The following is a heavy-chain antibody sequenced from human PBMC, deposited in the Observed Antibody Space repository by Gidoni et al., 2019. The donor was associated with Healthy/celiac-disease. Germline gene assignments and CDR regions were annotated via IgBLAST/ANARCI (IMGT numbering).Heavy chain of an antibody. CDR1: GFNFSSYA. CDR3: AKASNYDFWSGYSPFGYFDY. J-gene: IGHJ4*02. Sequence: EGQLLESGGGWVQPGGSMRLSCAAAGFNFSSYARSWVRQAPGKGLEWVSAISGSGGSTYYADSLKGRFTISRDNSKNTLYLQLNSLRAEDTAVYYCAKASNYDFWSGYSPFGYFDYWGQGTLVTVSS. CDR2: ISGSGGST. D-gene: IGHD3-3*01. V-gene: IGHV3-23*01.